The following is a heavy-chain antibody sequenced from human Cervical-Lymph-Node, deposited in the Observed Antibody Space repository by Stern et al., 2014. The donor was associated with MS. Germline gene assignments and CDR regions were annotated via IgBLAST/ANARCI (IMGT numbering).Heavy chain of an antibody. CDR1: GYTFTSYA. V-gene: IGHV1-3*01. J-gene: IGHJ4*02. CDR3: VRERTDYFDY. Sequence: VQLVESGAEVKEPWASVKGSCKASGYTFTSYAIHWVRQAPGQGLEWMVWINAGNANTKYSQKFQGRVTITRDTSASTAYMEMSSLRSEDTAVYYCVRERTDYFDYWGQGTLVTVSS. CDR2: INAGNANT.